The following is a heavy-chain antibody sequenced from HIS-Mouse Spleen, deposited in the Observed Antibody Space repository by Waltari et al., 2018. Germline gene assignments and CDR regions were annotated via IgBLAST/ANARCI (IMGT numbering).Heavy chain of an antibody. V-gene: IGHV4-39*07. CDR3: AREIPYSSSWYDWYFDL. J-gene: IGHJ2*01. Sequence: QLQLQESGPGLVKPSETLSLTCTVSGGSISSSSYYWGWIRQPPGKGLEWIGSIHYSRSTYYNPSLKRRVTISVDTSKNQFSLKLSSVTAADTAVYYCAREIPYSSSWYDWYFDLWGRGTLVTVSS. CDR2: IHYSRST. CDR1: GGSISSSSYY. D-gene: IGHD6-13*01.